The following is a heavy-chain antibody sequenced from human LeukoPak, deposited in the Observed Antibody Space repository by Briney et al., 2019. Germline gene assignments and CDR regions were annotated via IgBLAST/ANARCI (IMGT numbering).Heavy chain of an antibody. D-gene: IGHD6-13*01. V-gene: IGHV4-59*01. Sequence: PETLSLTCTVSGASMTNYYWSWIRQSPGKGLEWIGYIYYSGNTDYNPSLKSRVTISADTSKNQFSQKMSSMTAADTAVYYCAREREYSSSWYFDYWGQGALVTVS. J-gene: IGHJ4*02. CDR2: IYYSGNT. CDR1: GASMTNYY. CDR3: AREREYSSSWYFDY.